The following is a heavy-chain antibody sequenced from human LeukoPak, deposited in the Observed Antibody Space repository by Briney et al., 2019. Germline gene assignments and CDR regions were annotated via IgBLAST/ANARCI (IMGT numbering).Heavy chain of an antibody. CDR2: ISYDGSDK. Sequence: GGSLRLSCAASEFTFSSYTMHWVRQAPGKGLEWVALISYDGSDKYYADSVKGRFTISRDNSKNTLYLQMNNLRAEDATMYYCARAPSRYYPYLDFWGQGTLVTVSS. J-gene: IGHJ4*02. CDR1: EFTFSSYT. V-gene: IGHV3-30*04. CDR3: ARAPSRYYPYLDF. D-gene: IGHD3-3*01.